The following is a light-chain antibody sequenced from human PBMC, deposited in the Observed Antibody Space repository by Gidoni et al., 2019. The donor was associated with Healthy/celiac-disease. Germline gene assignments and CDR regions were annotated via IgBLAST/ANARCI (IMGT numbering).Light chain of an antibody. CDR1: QSISSW. V-gene: IGKV1-5*03. Sequence: QLPKSPSTLSASVGDRVTITCRASQSISSWLAWYQQKPGKAPKLLIYKASSFESGVPSRFSGSGSGTEFTLTSSSLQPDDFATYYCQQYNSYPCSFGQGTKLEIK. CDR3: QQYNSYPCS. CDR2: KAS. J-gene: IGKJ2*04.